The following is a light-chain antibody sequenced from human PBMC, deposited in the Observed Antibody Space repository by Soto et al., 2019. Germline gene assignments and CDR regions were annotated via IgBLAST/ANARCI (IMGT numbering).Light chain of an antibody. V-gene: IGKV1-5*03. CDR3: QQYSSYSIT. CDR2: KAS. Sequence: DIQMTQSPSTLSASVGDRVTITCWASQGISSWLAWYQQKPGKAPKLLIHKASSLESGVPSRFSGSGSGTEFTLTISTLQPDDFATYYCQQYSSYSITFGQGTRLEIK. J-gene: IGKJ5*01. CDR1: QGISSW.